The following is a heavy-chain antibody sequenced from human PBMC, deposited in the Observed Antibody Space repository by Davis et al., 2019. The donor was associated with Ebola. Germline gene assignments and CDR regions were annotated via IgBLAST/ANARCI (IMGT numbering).Heavy chain of an antibody. J-gene: IGHJ4*02. CDR1: GSSISTYY. V-gene: IGHV4-4*07. Sequence: PSETLSLTCTVSGSSISTYYGSWIRQPAGKGLEWIGRIYDNGNINYNPPLKSRVTMSVDTSKNQFSLKVNSVTAADTAVYYCARDDESSDWYFDYWGQGSLVTVSS. D-gene: IGHD6-19*01. CDR3: ARDDESSDWYFDY. CDR2: IYDNGNI.